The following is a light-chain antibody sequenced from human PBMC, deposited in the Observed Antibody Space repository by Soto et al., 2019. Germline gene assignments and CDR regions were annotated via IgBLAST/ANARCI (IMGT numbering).Light chain of an antibody. Sequence: SPGPLSLSPGEIATLSCRSSQSVCNDYLACYQQKPGQAPRLLIYGASSRATGIPDRFSGSGSGTDFTLTISRLQPEDFVVYYCQQDGNQAWTFGQGSKVEIK. V-gene: IGKV3-20*01. J-gene: IGKJ1*01. CDR1: QSVCNDY. CDR3: QQDGNQAWT. CDR2: GAS.